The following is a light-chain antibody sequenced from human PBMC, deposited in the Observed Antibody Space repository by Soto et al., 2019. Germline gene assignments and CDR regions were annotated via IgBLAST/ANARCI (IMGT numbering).Light chain of an antibody. CDR2: DAS. J-gene: IGKJ4*01. Sequence: EIVLTQSPATLSLSPGERATLSCRASQSVNSYLAWYQHKPGQAPRLLIYDASNRATGTPARFSGSGSGTDFTLTISSLEPEDFAVYYCQQRSNWPLTFGGGTKVEI. CDR1: QSVNSY. CDR3: QQRSNWPLT. V-gene: IGKV3-11*01.